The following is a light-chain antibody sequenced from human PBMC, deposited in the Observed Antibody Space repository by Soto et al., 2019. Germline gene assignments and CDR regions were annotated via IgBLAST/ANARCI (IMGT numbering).Light chain of an antibody. CDR2: DAS. V-gene: IGKV3-11*01. CDR1: QSVSSY. Sequence: EIVLTHSPATLSLSPCERATLSCSASQSVSSYLAWYQQKPGQAPRLLIYDASNRATGIPARFSGSGSGTDFTLTISSLQSEDFAVYYCQQYNNWPPWTFGQGTKVDIK. J-gene: IGKJ1*01. CDR3: QQYNNWPPWT.